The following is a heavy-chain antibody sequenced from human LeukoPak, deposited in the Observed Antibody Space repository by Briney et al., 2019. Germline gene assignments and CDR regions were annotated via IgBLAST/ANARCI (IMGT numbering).Heavy chain of an antibody. Sequence: PGGSLRLSCAASGFSFSSYEMNWVRQAPGEGLEWVSYISSSGSTMYYADSVKGRFTISRDNAKNSLYLQMNSLRAEDTAFYYCARDSSGWYLNYWGQGTLVTVSS. CDR3: ARDSSGWYLNY. J-gene: IGHJ4*02. CDR1: GFSFSSYE. V-gene: IGHV3-48*03. CDR2: ISSSGSTM. D-gene: IGHD6-19*01.